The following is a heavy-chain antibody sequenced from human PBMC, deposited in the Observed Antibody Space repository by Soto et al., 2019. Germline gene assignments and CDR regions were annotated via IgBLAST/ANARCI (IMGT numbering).Heavy chain of an antibody. Sequence: SETLSLTCAISGGSISSSNWWSWVRQPPGKGLEWIGEIYHSGSTNYNPSLKSRVTISVDKSKNQFSLKLSSVTAADTAVYYCARITMVRGADDAFDIWGQGTMVTVSS. CDR2: IYHSGST. V-gene: IGHV4-4*02. CDR1: GGSISSSNW. D-gene: IGHD3-10*01. J-gene: IGHJ3*02. CDR3: ARITMVRGADDAFDI.